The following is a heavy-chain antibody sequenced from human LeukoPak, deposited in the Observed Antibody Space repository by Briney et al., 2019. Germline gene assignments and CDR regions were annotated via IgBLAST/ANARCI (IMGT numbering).Heavy chain of an antibody. CDR3: ARAQYCSGGSCYLYPLDY. CDR2: ISYDGSNK. Sequence: GRSLRLSCAASGFTFSSYAMHWVRQAPGKGLEWVAVISYDGSNKYYADSVMGRFTVSRDNSKETVYLQLNSLRAEDTAVYYCARAQYCSGGSCYLYPLDYWGQGTLVTVSS. D-gene: IGHD2-15*01. V-gene: IGHV3-30-3*01. CDR1: GFTFSSYA. J-gene: IGHJ4*02.